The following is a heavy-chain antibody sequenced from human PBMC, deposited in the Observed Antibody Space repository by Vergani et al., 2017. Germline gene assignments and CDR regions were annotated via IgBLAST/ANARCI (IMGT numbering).Heavy chain of an antibody. Sequence: QVQLVQSGAEVKKPGASVKVSCKASGYTFTSYGISWVRQAPGQGLEWMGWISAYNGNTNYAQKLQGRGTMTTDTSTRPAYMELRSMRSDATAVYYCARDTYSGRWRVWFDPWGQGTLVTVSS. D-gene: IGHD1-26*01. V-gene: IGHV1-18*01. CDR3: ARDTYSGRWRVWFDP. CDR1: GYTFTSYG. J-gene: IGHJ5*02. CDR2: ISAYNGNT.